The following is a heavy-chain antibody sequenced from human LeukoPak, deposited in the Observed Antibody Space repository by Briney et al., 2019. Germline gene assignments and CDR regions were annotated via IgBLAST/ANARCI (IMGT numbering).Heavy chain of an antibody. CDR3: ARAPAYCSGGSCHFSY. CDR2: ISYDGSDK. V-gene: IGHV3-30*03. D-gene: IGHD2-15*01. CDR1: EFTFSSYG. J-gene: IGHJ4*02. Sequence: GGSLRLSCAASEFTFSSYGMHWVRQAPGKGLEWVAVISYDGSDKYYADSVKGRFTISRDNSNNTLYLQMTSLRTDDTAVYYCARAPAYCSGGSCHFSYWGQGTLVTVSS.